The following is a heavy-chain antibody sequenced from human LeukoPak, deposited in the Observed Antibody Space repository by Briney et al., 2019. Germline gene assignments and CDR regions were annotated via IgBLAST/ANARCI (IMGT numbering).Heavy chain of an antibody. J-gene: IGHJ4*02. CDR3: ARVNSITMVRGVYYFDY. Sequence: SETLSLTCAVYGGSFSGYYWSWIRQHPGKGLEWIGEINHSGSTNYNPSLKSRVTISVDTSKNQFSLKLSSVTAADTAVYYCARVNSITMVRGVYYFDYWGQGTLVTVSS. D-gene: IGHD3-10*01. V-gene: IGHV4-34*01. CDR1: GGSFSGYY. CDR2: INHSGST.